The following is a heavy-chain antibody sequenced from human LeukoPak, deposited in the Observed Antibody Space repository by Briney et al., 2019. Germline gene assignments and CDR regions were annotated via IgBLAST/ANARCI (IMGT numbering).Heavy chain of an antibody. D-gene: IGHD4-17*01. CDR3: AKGPSGNPVTT. V-gene: IGHV3-74*01. J-gene: IGHJ5*02. CDR1: GLTFSSRW. Sequence: GGSLRLSCAASGLTFSSRWMHWVRQAPGKGLVWVSRITNDGSSTTYADSVKGRFTISRDNSKNTLYLQMNSLRAEDTAVYYCAKGPSGNPVTTWGQGTLVTVSS. CDR2: ITNDGSST.